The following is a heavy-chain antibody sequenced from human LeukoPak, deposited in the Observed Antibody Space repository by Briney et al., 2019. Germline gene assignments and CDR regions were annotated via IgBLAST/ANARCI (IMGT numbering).Heavy chain of an antibody. CDR2: ISSSGSTI. CDR3: ASLSGIAVAGTSY. CDR1: GFTFSSYE. D-gene: IGHD6-19*01. V-gene: IGHV3-48*03. J-gene: IGHJ4*02. Sequence: PGGSLRLSCAASGFTFSSYEMNWVRQAPGKGLEWVSYISSSGSTIYYADSVKGRFTISRDNAKNSLYLQMNGLRAEDTAVYYCASLSGIAVAGTSYWGQGTLVTVSS.